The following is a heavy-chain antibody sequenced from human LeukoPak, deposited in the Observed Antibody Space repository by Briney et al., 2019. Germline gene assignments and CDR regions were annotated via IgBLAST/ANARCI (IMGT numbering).Heavy chain of an antibody. CDR2: IYYSGST. J-gene: IGHJ4*02. CDR1: GGSFSGYY. D-gene: IGHD3-22*01. CDR3: AMHSSGYYLGLDY. V-gene: IGHV4-59*08. Sequence: SETLSLTCAVYGGSFSGYYWSWIRQPPGKGLEWIGYIYYSGSTNYNPSLKSRVTISVDTSKNQFSLKLSSVTAADTAVYYCAMHSSGYYLGLDYWGQGTLVTVSS.